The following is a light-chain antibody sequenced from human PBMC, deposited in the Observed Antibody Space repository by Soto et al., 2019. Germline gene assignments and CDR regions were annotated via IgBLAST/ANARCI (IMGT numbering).Light chain of an antibody. J-gene: IGKJ1*01. CDR1: QNIRSR. V-gene: IGKV1-5*01. CDR3: QQYETFSGT. Sequence: DIQVSQPPSTLSASVGDRVTITCRASQNIRSRLAWFQQKPGKAPKLLIYDASALPRGVPSRFSGSGSGTKFTLTIASLQPDDFATYYCQQYETFSGTFGPVTKVDIK. CDR2: DAS.